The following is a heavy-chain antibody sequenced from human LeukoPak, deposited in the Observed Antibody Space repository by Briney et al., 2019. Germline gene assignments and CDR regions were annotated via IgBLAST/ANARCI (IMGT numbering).Heavy chain of an antibody. Sequence: SVKVSCKASGYTFTSYGISWVRQAPGQGLEWMGGIIPIFGTANYAQKFQGRVTITADKSTSTAYMELSSLRSEDTAVYYCASAAAQNYYYYYYMDVWGKGTTVTVSS. CDR3: ASAAAQNYYYYYYMDV. CDR2: IIPIFGTA. CDR1: GYTFTSYG. D-gene: IGHD6-13*01. J-gene: IGHJ6*03. V-gene: IGHV1-69*06.